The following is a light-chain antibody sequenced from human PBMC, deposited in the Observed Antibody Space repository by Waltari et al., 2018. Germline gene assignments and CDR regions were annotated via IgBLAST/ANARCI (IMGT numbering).Light chain of an antibody. J-gene: IGKJ1*01. CDR2: AAS. CDR1: QSVSHY. V-gene: IGKV1-39*01. CDR3: QQSVNVPT. Sequence: DIQMTQSPSSLSASVGDRVTITCRASQSVSHYLSWYQQKPGSAPVLLIYAASSLQSGVPSRFSGSGSRTDFTLTISRLQPDDFASYCCQQSVNVPTFGPGTRVEVK.